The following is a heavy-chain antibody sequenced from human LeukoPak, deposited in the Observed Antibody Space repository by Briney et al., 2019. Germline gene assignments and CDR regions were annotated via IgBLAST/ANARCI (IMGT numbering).Heavy chain of an antibody. CDR1: GGSFSGYY. V-gene: IGHV4-34*01. CDR2: IDHSGST. D-gene: IGHD3-10*01. J-gene: IGHJ4*02. CDR3: ARVRGLWFGVRNDS. Sequence: SQTLSLTCAVDGGSFSGYYWSWIRQPPGKGLEWIGEIDHSGSTHYNPSLKSRVTMSVDATKNRFSLKLTFVTAADTAVYYCARVRGLWFGVRNDSWGQGTLVTVSS.